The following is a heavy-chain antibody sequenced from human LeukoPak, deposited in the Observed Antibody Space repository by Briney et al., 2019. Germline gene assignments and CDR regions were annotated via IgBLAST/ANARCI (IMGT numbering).Heavy chain of an antibody. Sequence: SETLSLTCTVSGGSISRYYWSWIRQPPGKGLEWIGYIYYSGSTNYNPSLKSRVTISVDTSKNQFSLKLSSVTAADTAVYYCARDIAVAGGDYFDYWGQGTLVTVSS. CDR1: GGSISRYY. J-gene: IGHJ4*02. CDR3: ARDIAVAGGDYFDY. D-gene: IGHD6-19*01. V-gene: IGHV4-59*01. CDR2: IYYSGST.